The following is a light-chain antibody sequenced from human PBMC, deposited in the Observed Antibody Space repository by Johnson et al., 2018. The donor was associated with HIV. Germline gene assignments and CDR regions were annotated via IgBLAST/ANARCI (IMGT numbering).Light chain of an antibody. J-gene: IGLJ1*01. V-gene: IGLV1-51*01. CDR2: DNN. CDR3: GTWDSSLRVGF. Sequence: QSVLTQPPSVSAAPGQKVTISCSGSSSNIGNNYVSWYQQLPGKAPKLLIYDNNKRPSGISDRFSGSKSGTSATLGITGLQTGDEADYYWGTWDSSLRVGFFGPGTRVTVL. CDR1: SSNIGNNY.